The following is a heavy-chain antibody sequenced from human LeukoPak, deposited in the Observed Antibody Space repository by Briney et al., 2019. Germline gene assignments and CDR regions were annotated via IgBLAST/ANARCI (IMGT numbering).Heavy chain of an antibody. V-gene: IGHV4-38-2*01. CDR1: AYSISSGYY. CDR3: ASLSVHFDY. J-gene: IGHJ4*02. Sequence: SETLSLTCPVCAYSISSGYYWGWIRQPPGKGLEWIGSIYHSGSTYYNPSLKSRVTISVDTSKNQFSLKLSSVTAADTAVYYCASLSVHFDYWGQGTLVTVSS. CDR2: IYHSGST.